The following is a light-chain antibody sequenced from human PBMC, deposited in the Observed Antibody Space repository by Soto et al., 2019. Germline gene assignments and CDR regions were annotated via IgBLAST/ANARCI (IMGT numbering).Light chain of an antibody. V-gene: IGLV2-14*01. J-gene: IGLJ1*01. Sequence: QSLMTQLASVSVSPGKSITISCTGTSGDVGGYNAGSWYQQHPGKSPNHIIYGVTNRSSGISHRFSDSKSCTAAALTISGLQAEEDADYDCGSYTSSITPGFGTSTNLTVL. CDR2: GVT. CDR3: GSYTSSITPG. CDR1: SGDVGGYNA.